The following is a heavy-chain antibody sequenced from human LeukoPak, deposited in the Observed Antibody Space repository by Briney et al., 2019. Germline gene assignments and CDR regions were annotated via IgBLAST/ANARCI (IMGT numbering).Heavy chain of an antibody. Sequence: GASVKVSCKASGYTFTDYYMHWVRQAPRQGLEWMGWISPNSGDTNYAQKFQGRVTMTKDTTVSTAYMELSSLRSDDTAVYYCARDRIVIVGASNYWGQGTLVTVSS. D-gene: IGHD1-26*01. CDR3: ARDRIVIVGASNY. CDR2: ISPNSGDT. CDR1: GYTFTDYY. V-gene: IGHV1-2*02. J-gene: IGHJ4*02.